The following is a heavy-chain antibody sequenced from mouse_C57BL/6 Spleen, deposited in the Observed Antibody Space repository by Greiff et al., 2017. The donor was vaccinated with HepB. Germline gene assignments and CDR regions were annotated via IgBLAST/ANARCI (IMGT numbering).Heavy chain of an antibody. J-gene: IGHJ2*01. CDR2: ISSGGSYT. V-gene: IGHV5-6*02. Sequence: EVMLVESGGDLVKPGGSLKLSCAASGFTFSRYGMSWVRQTPDKRLEWVATISSGGSYTYYPDSVKGRFTISRDNAKNTLYLQMSSLKSEDTAMYYCARDYGNDWGQGTTLTVSS. CDR3: ARDYGND. D-gene: IGHD2-1*01. CDR1: GFTFSRYG.